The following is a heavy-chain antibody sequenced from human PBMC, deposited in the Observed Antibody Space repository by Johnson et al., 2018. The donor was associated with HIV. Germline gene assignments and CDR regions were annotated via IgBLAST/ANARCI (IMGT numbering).Heavy chain of an antibody. V-gene: IGHV3-30*04. CDR2: ISYDGSNK. CDR3: ARAGEWELLPGAFDI. Sequence: QVHLVESGGGVVQPGRSLRLSCAASGFTFSSYAMHWVRQAPGKGLEWVAVISYDGSNKYYADSVKGRFTISTDNSKNTLYLTMNSLRDEDTAVCYCARAGEWELLPGAFDIWGQGTMVTVSS. J-gene: IGHJ3*02. CDR1: GFTFSSYA. D-gene: IGHD1-26*01.